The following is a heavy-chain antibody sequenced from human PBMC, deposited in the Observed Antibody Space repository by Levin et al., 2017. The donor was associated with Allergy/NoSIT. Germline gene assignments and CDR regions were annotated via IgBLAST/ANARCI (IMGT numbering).Heavy chain of an antibody. CDR2: MNPNSGNT. CDR1: GYTFTSYD. J-gene: IGHJ4*02. V-gene: IGHV1-8*01. D-gene: IGHD3-9*01. CDR3: ARKISWGPIYYFDY. Sequence: ASVKVSCKASGYTFTSYDINWVRQATGQGLEWMGWMNPNSGNTGYAQKFQGRVTMTRNTSISTAYMELSSLRSEDTAVYYCARKISWGPIYYFDYWGQGTLVTVSS.